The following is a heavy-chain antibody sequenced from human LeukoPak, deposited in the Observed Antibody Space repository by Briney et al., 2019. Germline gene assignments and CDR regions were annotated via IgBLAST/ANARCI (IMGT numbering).Heavy chain of an antibody. D-gene: IGHD2-21*02. V-gene: IGHV3-23*01. Sequence: PGGSLRLSCAASGFTSSSYAMSWVRQAPGKGLEWVSAISGSGGTTYYADSVKGRFTISRDNSKNTLYLQMNSLRAEDTAVYYCAKDPHIVVVTAIIDYWGQGTLVTVSS. J-gene: IGHJ4*02. CDR2: ISGSGGTT. CDR1: GFTSSSYA. CDR3: AKDPHIVVVTAIIDY.